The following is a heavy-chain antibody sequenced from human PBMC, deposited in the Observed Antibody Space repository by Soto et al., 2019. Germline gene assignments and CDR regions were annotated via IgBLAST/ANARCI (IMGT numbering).Heavy chain of an antibody. V-gene: IGHV3-11*06. CDR2: ISVSSRDT. D-gene: IGHD3-3*01. J-gene: IGHJ4*02. Sequence: GGSLRLSCVVSGFTFSDYYMSWIRQAPGRGPEWISYISVSSRDTGYADSVKGRFTISRNNAENSLFLQMDSLRAEDTAVYYCARGETIYHYWGQGTLVTVSS. CDR1: GFTFSDYY. CDR3: ARGETIYHY.